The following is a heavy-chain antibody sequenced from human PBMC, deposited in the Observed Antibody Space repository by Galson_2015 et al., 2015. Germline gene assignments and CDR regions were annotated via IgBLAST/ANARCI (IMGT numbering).Heavy chain of an antibody. CDR1: GFTVSSNY. V-gene: IGHV3-53*01. J-gene: IGHJ4*02. CDR3: ARGLLRYGSGSYLGYFDY. Sequence: SLRLSCAASGFTVSSNYMGWVRQAPGKGLEWVSVIYSGGSTYYADSVKGRFTISRDNSKNTLYLQMNSLRAEDTAVYYCARGLLRYGSGSYLGYFDYWGQGTLVTVSS. D-gene: IGHD3-10*01. CDR2: IYSGGST.